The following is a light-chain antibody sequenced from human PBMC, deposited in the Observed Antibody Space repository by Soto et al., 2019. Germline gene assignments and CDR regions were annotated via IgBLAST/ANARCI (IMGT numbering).Light chain of an antibody. CDR1: SSDVGGYNY. Sequence: QSALTQPASVSGSPGQSIAISCTGTSSDVGGYNYVSWYQQHPGNAPKLVIYDVSRRPSGVSNRFSGSKSGNTASLTISGLHADDEADYYCSSYTSSSTVVFGGGTKVTVL. CDR3: SSYTSSSTVV. V-gene: IGLV2-14*01. CDR2: DVS. J-gene: IGLJ2*01.